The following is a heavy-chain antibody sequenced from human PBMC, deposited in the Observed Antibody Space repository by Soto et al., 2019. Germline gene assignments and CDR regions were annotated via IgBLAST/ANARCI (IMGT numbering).Heavy chain of an antibody. Sequence: RASVKVSCKASGGTFSSYAISWVRQAPGQGLEWMGGIIPIFGTANYAQKFQGRVTITADKSTSTAYMELSSLRSEDTAVYYCARSLYCSSTSCQGLADYGMDVWGQGTTVTVSS. V-gene: IGHV1-69*06. CDR3: ARSLYCSSTSCQGLADYGMDV. J-gene: IGHJ6*02. CDR2: IIPIFGTA. D-gene: IGHD2-2*01. CDR1: GGTFSSYA.